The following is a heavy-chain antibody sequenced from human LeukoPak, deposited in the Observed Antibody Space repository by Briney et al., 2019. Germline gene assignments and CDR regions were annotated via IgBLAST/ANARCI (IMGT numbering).Heavy chain of an antibody. CDR3: ARHKWYCSSSSCYTFDY. V-gene: IGHV4-39*01. Sequence: PSETLSLTCTVSGGSISSSSYYWGWIRQPPGKGLEWIGSIYYSGSTYYNPSLKSRVTISVDTSKNQFSLKLSSVTAADTAVYYCARHKWYCSSSSCYTFDYWGQGALVTVSS. CDR2: IYYSGST. J-gene: IGHJ4*02. CDR1: GGSISSSSYY. D-gene: IGHD2-2*02.